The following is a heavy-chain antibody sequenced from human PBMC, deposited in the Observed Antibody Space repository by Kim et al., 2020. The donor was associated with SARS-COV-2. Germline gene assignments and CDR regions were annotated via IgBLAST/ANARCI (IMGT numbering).Heavy chain of an antibody. CDR3: AKDLVYDFWSNYLYGMDV. V-gene: IGHV3-23*01. CDR1: GFTFSNYA. CDR2: LSGSGGST. D-gene: IGHD3-3*01. J-gene: IGHJ6*01. Sequence: GGSLRLSCAASGFTFSNYAMSWVRQAPGKGLEWVSALSGSGGSTYYADSVKGRLVISRDHSKNTLDLQMNSLRAEDTAVYYCAKDLVYDFWSNYLYGMDV.